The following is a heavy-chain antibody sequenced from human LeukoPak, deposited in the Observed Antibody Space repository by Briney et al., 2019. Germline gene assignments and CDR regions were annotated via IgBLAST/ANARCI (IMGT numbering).Heavy chain of an antibody. D-gene: IGHD3-22*01. CDR1: GYTFTSYG. V-gene: IGHV1-18*01. Sequence: ASVKVSCKASGYTFTSYGITWARQAPGQGLEWMGWISGYNGNTNYAQKFQGRVTMTTDTSTSTAYMELRSLRSDDTAVYFCASDTYDSSGYYYFDYWGQGTLVTVSP. CDR2: ISGYNGNT. CDR3: ASDTYDSSGYYYFDY. J-gene: IGHJ4*02.